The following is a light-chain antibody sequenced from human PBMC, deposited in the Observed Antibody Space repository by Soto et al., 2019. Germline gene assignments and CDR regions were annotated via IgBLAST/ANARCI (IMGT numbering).Light chain of an antibody. V-gene: IGKV1-9*01. CDR2: AAS. CDR1: QGISTY. Sequence: IPLTQSPSSLSASVGDRVTITCRASQGISTYLAWYQQKPGKAPKVLIYAASTLQSGVPSRFSGSVSGTDFAPTVNSLQPEDFATYCCQQHNSFFGQGTKLEVK. J-gene: IGKJ2*01. CDR3: QQHNSF.